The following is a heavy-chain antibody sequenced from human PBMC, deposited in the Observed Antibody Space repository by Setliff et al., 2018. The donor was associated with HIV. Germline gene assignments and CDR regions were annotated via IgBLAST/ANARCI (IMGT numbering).Heavy chain of an antibody. J-gene: IGHJ3*02. Sequence: SVKVSCKVSGGTFNSYTFTWVRQAPGQGLEWMGGIIPILGITHRAQNFQGRVTISADGSTNTAYMELGSLRSDDTAVYYCARVGVYYDPRERSVAALDIWGQGTMVTVSS. CDR2: IIPILGIT. CDR3: ARVGVYYDPRERSVAALDI. V-gene: IGHV1-69*10. CDR1: GGTFNSYT. D-gene: IGHD3-3*01.